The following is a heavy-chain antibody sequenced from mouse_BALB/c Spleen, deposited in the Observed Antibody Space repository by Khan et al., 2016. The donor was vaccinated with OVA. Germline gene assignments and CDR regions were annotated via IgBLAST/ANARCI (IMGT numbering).Heavy chain of an antibody. CDR2: FFPNSGGS. CDR1: GYTFTDYN. V-gene: IGHV1S29*02. CDR3: VRSGYGSFAF. J-gene: IGHJ3*01. Sequence: VQLQQSGPEVVKPGASVKISCKASGYTFTDYNMDWLRQRHGKSLEWIGYFFPNSGGSGYNQKFKTKATLTVDISSSTAYMALRSLTSEDSAVYYCVRSGYGSFAFWGQGTLVTVSA. D-gene: IGHD1-2*01.